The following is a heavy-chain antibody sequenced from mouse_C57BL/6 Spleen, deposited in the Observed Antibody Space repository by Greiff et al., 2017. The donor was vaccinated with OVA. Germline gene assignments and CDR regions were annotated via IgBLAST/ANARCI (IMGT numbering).Heavy chain of an antibody. CDR2: IYPGSGNT. D-gene: IGHD5-5*01. CDR1: GYTFTDYY. J-gene: IGHJ1*03. CDR3: ARGGLPHWYFDV. V-gene: IGHV1-76*01. Sequence: QVQLKESGAELVRPGASVKLSCKASGYTFTDYYINWVKQRPGQGLEWIARIYPGSGNTYYNEKFKGKATLTAEKSSSTAYMQLSSLTSEDSAVYFCARGGLPHWYFDVWGTGTTVTVSS.